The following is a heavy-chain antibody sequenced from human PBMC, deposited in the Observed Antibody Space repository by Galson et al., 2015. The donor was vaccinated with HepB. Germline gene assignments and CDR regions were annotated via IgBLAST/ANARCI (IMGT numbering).Heavy chain of an antibody. J-gene: IGHJ4*02. CDR2: ISSSGAAT. CDR3: VKSVAGTFEF. CDR1: GFTFSTYA. Sequence: SLRLSCAASGFTFSTYAMSWVRQAPGKGLEWVATISSSGAATYYADSVKGRLTIARDNAKYTLFLQMNSLRAEDTALYSCVKSVAGTFEFWGQGTLVTVSS. V-gene: IGHV3-23*01. D-gene: IGHD6-19*01.